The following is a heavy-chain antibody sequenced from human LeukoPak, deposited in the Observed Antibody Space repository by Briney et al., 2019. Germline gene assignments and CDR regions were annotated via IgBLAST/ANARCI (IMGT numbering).Heavy chain of an antibody. D-gene: IGHD2-15*01. V-gene: IGHV3-15*01. CDR1: GFTVSSNY. CDR3: TSRGYCSGGSCFPGYYFDY. J-gene: IGHJ4*02. Sequence: GGSLRLSCAASGFTVSSNYMSWVRQAPGKGLEWVGRIKSKTDGGTTDYAAPVKGRFTISRDDSKNTLYLQMNSLKTEDTAVYYCTSRGYCSGGSCFPGYYFDYWGQGTLVTVSS. CDR2: IKSKTDGGTT.